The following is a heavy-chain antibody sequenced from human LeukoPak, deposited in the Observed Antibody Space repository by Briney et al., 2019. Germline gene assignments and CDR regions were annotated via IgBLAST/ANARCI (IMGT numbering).Heavy chain of an antibody. CDR3: ARLRKGGDRPRSPPFDY. CDR2: INHSGST. V-gene: IGHV4-34*01. CDR1: GGSFSGYY. J-gene: IGHJ4*02. D-gene: IGHD4-17*01. Sequence: SETLSLTCAVYGGSFSGYYWSWIRQPPGKGLEWIGEINHSGSTNYNPSLKSRVTISVDTSKNQFSLKLSSVTAADTAVYYCARLRKGGDRPRSPPFDYWGQGTLVTVSS.